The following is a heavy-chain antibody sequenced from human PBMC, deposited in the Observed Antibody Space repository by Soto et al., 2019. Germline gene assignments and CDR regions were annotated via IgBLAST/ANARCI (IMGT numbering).Heavy chain of an antibody. CDR3: ARMTASGYCSAGSCIGLDY. CDR1: GFSLSNARMG. J-gene: IGHJ4*02. CDR2: IFSNDEK. V-gene: IGHV2-26*01. Sequence: SGPTLVNPTETLTLTCTVSGFSLSNARMGVSWIRQPPGRALEWLAHIFSNDEKSYSTSLKSRLTISKDTSKSQVVLTMTNMDPVDTATYYCARMTASGYCSAGSCIGLDYWGQGTLVTVS. D-gene: IGHD2-15*01.